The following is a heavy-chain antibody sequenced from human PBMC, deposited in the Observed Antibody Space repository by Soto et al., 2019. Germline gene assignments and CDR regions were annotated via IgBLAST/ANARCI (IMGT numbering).Heavy chain of an antibody. CDR2: IYYSGST. V-gene: IGHV4-30-4*01. J-gene: IGHJ5*02. CDR3: ARRRNMVRGVMRNNWFDP. CDR1: GGSISSGDYY. Sequence: QVQLQESGPGLVKPSQTLSLTCTVSGGSISSGDYYWSWIRQPPGKGLEGIGYIYYSGSTYYNPSLKRRVTISVDTSKNQFSLKLSSVTAADTAVYYCARRRNMVRGVMRNNWFDPWGQGTLVTVA. D-gene: IGHD3-10*01.